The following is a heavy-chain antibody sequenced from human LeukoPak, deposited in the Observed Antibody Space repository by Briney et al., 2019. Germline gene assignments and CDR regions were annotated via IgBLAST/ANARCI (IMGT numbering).Heavy chain of an antibody. CDR3: ARLTQDYYYYYMGV. CDR1: GGSISSSSYY. CDR2: IYYSGST. V-gene: IGHV4-39*01. J-gene: IGHJ6*03. Sequence: PSETLSLTCTVSGGSISSSSYYWGWIRQPPGKGLEWIGSIYYSGSTYYNPSLKSRVTIFVDTSKNQFSLKLSSVTAADTAVFYCARLTQDYYYYYMGVWGKGTTVTISS.